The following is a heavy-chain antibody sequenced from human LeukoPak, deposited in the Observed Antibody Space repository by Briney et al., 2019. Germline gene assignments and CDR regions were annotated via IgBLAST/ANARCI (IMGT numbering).Heavy chain of an antibody. D-gene: IGHD4-17*01. J-gene: IGHJ6*02. CDR2: IKSKTDGGTT. V-gene: IGHV3-15*01. CDR3: TTDQTYPWYGDYIIYYYGMDV. CDR1: GFTFSDYY. Sequence: PGGSLRLSCAASGFTFSDYYMSWIRQAPGKGLEWVGRIKSKTDGGTTDYAAPVKGRFTISRDDSKNTLYLQMNSLKTEDTAVYYCTTDQTYPWYGDYIIYYYGMDVWGQGTTVTVSS.